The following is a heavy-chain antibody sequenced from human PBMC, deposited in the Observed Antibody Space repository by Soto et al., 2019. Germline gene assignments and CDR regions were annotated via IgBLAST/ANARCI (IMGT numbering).Heavy chain of an antibody. CDR3: ARTTYYDILTGYLYYMDV. CDR2: IYYSGST. V-gene: IGHV4-59*01. J-gene: IGHJ6*03. Sequence: SETLSLTCTVSGGSISSYYWSWIRQPPGKGLEWIGYIYYSGSTNYNPSLKSRVTISVDTSKNQFSLKLSSVTAADTAVYYCARTTYYDILTGYLYYMDVWGKGTTVTVSS. D-gene: IGHD3-9*01. CDR1: GGSISSYY.